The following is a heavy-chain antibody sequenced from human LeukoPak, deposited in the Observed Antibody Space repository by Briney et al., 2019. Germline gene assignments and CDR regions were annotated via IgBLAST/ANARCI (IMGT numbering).Heavy chain of an antibody. CDR1: GFTFSSYA. D-gene: IGHD6-13*01. J-gene: IGHJ4*02. CDR3: AKLKFYIGAPVVDY. V-gene: IGHV3-23*01. CDR2: ISGSGGST. Sequence: GGSLRLSCVTSGFTFSSYAMSWVRQAPGKGLEWVSAISGSGGSTYYADSVKGRFAISRDNSKNTLYLQMNSLRAEDTAVYYCAKLKFYIGAPVVDYWGQGTLVTVSS.